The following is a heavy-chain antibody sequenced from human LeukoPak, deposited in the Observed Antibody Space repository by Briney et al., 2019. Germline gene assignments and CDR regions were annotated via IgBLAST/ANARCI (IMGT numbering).Heavy chain of an antibody. CDR3: ARASSSVGWFDP. D-gene: IGHD6-6*01. V-gene: IGHV3-21*01. Sequence: GGSLRLSCAASGFTFSSYTMNWVRQAPAKGLEWVSSISTSSYYIYYADSVKGRFTISRDNAKNSLYLQMNSVRAEDTAVYYCARASSSVGWFDPWGQETLVTVSS. J-gene: IGHJ5*02. CDR1: GFTFSSYT. CDR2: ISTSSYYI.